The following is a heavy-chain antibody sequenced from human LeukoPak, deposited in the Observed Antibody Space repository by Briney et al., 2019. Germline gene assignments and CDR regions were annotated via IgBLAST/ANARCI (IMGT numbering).Heavy chain of an antibody. J-gene: IGHJ4*02. D-gene: IGHD6-19*01. Sequence: PSETLSLTGTVSGGSISSYYWSWIRQPAGKGLEWIGRIHTSGSTNYNPSLKSRVTMSVDTSKNQFSLKVTSVTAADAAVYYCARAWQWLPLDSWGQGTLVTVSS. CDR1: GGSISSYY. CDR2: IHTSGST. CDR3: ARAWQWLPLDS. V-gene: IGHV4-4*07.